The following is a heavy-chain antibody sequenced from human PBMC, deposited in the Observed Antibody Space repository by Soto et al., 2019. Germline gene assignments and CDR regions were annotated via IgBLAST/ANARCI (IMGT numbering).Heavy chain of an antibody. V-gene: IGHV4-34*01. Sequence: VQLQQWGAGLLKPSETLSLTCAVYGGSFSGYYWTWIRQPPGTGLEWFGESNHSGSTNYNPSLKSRVTISVDPSKNQSSLKLTSVTAADTAVYYCARDKITGLFDYWGQGTLVSVSS. CDR3: ARDKITGLFDY. J-gene: IGHJ4*02. CDR2: SNHSGST. D-gene: IGHD2-8*02. CDR1: GGSFSGYY.